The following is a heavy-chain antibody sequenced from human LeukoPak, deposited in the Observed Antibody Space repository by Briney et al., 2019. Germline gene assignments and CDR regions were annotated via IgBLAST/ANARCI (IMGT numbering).Heavy chain of an antibody. J-gene: IGHJ4*02. CDR1: GFTFSNYI. V-gene: IGHV3-30*04. CDR3: ARVQGGGYRTADY. Sequence: GRSLRLSCAASGFTFSNYIMHWVRQAPGKGLDWVAVILENGSNQYYADSVKGRFTISRDNSKNTLFLQMNGLRGEDTAMYYCARVQGGGYRTADYWGQGTLVTVSS. D-gene: IGHD6-19*01. CDR2: ILENGSNQ.